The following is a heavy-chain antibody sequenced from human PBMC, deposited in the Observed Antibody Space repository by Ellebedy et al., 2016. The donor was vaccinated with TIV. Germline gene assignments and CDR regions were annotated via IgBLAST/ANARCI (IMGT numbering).Heavy chain of an antibody. Sequence: MPSETLSLTSTVSGDSISPYYWNWIRQPPGKGLEWIGYIHYSGSANYNPTLTSRVTISVDTSKNQFSLNLSSVTAADTAMYYCARQHDPKYNNYMDVWGKGTTVTVSS. CDR1: GDSISPYY. J-gene: IGHJ6*03. CDR3: ARQHDPKYNNYMDV. CDR2: IHYSGSA. V-gene: IGHV4-59*01.